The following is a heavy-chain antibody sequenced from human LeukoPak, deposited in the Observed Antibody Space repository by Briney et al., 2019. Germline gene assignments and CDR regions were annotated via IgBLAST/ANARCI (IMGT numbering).Heavy chain of an antibody. CDR2: INPNSGGT. V-gene: IGHV1-2*02. J-gene: IGHJ5*02. Sequence: GASVKVSCKASGYSITGYYMHWVRQAPGQGLEWMGWINPNSGGTNYAQKFQGRVTMTRDTSISTAYMELSRLRSDDTAVYYCARVSMVRGVIGWFDPWGQGTLVTVSS. D-gene: IGHD3-10*01. CDR3: ARVSMVRGVIGWFDP. CDR1: GYSITGYY.